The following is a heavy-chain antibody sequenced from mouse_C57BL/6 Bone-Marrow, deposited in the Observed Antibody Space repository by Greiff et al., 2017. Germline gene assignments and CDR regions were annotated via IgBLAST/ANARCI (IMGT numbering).Heavy chain of an antibody. CDR1: GYTFTSYW. Sequence: VQLQQPGAELVKPGASVKMSCKASGYTFTSYWITWVKQRPGQGLEWIGDIYPGSGNTNYNEKFKSKATLTVDTSSSTAYMQLSSLTSEDSAVYYCARREITTVENFDYWGQGTTLTVSS. D-gene: IGHD1-1*01. V-gene: IGHV1-55*01. CDR2: IYPGSGNT. CDR3: ARREITTVENFDY. J-gene: IGHJ2*01.